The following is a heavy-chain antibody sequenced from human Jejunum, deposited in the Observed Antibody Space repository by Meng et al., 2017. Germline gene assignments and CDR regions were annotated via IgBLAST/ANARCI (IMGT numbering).Heavy chain of an antibody. V-gene: IGHV4-4*02. J-gene: IGHJ5*02. CDR2: IYHTGST. Sequence: QGTLQESGPGLVKPSGAPSLTCAVSGGSISDSNWWSWVRQPPGKELEWIGEIYHTGSTNYNPSLKSRVTMSLDKSKNQFFLDLTSVTAADTAVYYCARDLLGPAIAASGYFDPWGQGTLVTVSS. CDR3: ARDLLGPAIAASGYFDP. D-gene: IGHD5-12*01. CDR1: GGSISDSNW.